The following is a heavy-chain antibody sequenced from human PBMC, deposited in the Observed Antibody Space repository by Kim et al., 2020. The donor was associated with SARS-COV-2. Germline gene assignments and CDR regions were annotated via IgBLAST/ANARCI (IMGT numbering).Heavy chain of an antibody. Sequence: LQGRVTMTTDTSTSTAYMELRSLRSDDTAVYYCARKIVGGHYYYYGMDVWGQGTTVTVSS. CDR3: ARKIVGGHYYYYGMDV. V-gene: IGHV1-18*01. J-gene: IGHJ6*02. D-gene: IGHD1-26*01.